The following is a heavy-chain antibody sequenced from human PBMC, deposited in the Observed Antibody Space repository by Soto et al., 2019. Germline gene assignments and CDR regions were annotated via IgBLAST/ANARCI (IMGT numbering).Heavy chain of an antibody. V-gene: IGHV4-31*03. CDR3: ARGGYYDSSGYPDAFDI. CDR2: IYYSGST. D-gene: IGHD3-22*01. Sequence: SETLSLTCTVSGGSISSGGYYWSWIRQHPGKGLEWIGYIYYSGSTYCNPSLKSRVTISVDTSKNQFSLKLSSVTAADTAVYYCARGGYYDSSGYPDAFDIWGQGTMVTVSS. J-gene: IGHJ3*02. CDR1: GGSISSGGYY.